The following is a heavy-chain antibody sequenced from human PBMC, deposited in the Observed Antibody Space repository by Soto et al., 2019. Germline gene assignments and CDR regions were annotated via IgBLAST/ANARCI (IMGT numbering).Heavy chain of an antibody. CDR2: ISYDGSNK. Sequence: AGGSLSLSCAASGVHFSSYGMHWVRQAPGKGLEWVAVISYDGSNKYYADSVKGRFTISRDNSKNTLYLQMNSLRAEDTAVYYCARDPLWGTAMVLWYFDLWGRGTLVTVSS. D-gene: IGHD5-18*01. V-gene: IGHV3-30-3*01. CDR1: GVHFSSYG. CDR3: ARDPLWGTAMVLWYFDL. J-gene: IGHJ2*01.